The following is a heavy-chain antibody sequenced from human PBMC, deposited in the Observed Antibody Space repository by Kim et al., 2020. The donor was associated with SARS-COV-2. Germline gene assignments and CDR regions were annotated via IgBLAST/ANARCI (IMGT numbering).Heavy chain of an antibody. CDR3: ARDGDIVVVVAATPSGGSGQFDY. V-gene: IGHV4-34*01. J-gene: IGHJ4*02. CDR1: GGSFSGYY. CDR2: INHSGST. Sequence: SETLSLTCAVYGGSFSGYYWSWIRQPPGKGLEWIGEINHSGSTNYNPSLKSRVTISVDTSKNQFSLKLSSVTAADTAVYYCARDGDIVVVVAATPSGGSGQFDYWGQGTLVTVSS. D-gene: IGHD2-15*01.